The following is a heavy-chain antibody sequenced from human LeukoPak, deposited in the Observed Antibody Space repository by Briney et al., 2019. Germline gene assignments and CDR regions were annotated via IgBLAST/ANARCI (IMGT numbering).Heavy chain of an antibody. J-gene: IGHJ4*02. CDR3: TRDRSRAEDD. CDR2: INQGGSDK. V-gene: IGHV3-7*01. D-gene: IGHD1-14*01. CDR1: GFTSGGHW. Sequence: TGGSLKLPGAAPGFTSGGHWMSWVGQAPGKGRKWVANINQGGSDKYYVDSVKGRFTISRDNANNLLYLQMNSLRGEDTAVYYCTRDRSRAEDDWGQGTLVTVSS.